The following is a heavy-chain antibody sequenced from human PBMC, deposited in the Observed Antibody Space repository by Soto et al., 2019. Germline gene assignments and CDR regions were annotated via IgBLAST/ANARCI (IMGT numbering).Heavy chain of an antibody. CDR3: ATAEVDY. Sequence: GGSLRLSCAVAGYTFGSHWMHWVRQAPGKGLEWVSRMNSDGGIINYADSVKGRFTVSRDNAKNTLYLQMNSLRVEDTAVYYCATAEVDYWGQGTMVTVSS. CDR2: MNSDGGII. J-gene: IGHJ4*02. CDR1: GYTFGSHW. V-gene: IGHV3-74*01.